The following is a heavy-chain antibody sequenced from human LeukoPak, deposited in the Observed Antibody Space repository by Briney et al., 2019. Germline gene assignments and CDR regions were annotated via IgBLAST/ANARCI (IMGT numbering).Heavy chain of an antibody. CDR1: GGSITSYY. V-gene: IGHV4-4*08. J-gene: IGHJ5*02. D-gene: IGHD4-11*01. Sequence: SETLSLTCTVSGGSITSYYWSWIRQPPGKGLEYIGYVFSSGNTNYNPSLKSRVTISLDTSKNQFSLKLRSVTAADTAVYYCARELYTNHDLLWFDPWGQGPWSPSPQ. CDR3: ARELYTNHDLLWFDP. CDR2: VFSSGNT.